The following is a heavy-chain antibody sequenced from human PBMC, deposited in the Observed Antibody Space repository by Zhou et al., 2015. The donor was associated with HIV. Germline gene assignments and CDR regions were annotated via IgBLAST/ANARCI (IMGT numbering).Heavy chain of an antibody. Sequence: QVQLVQSGAEVKKPGSSVKVSYKASGGTFSSYAISWVRQAPGQGLEWMGGIIPIFGTANYAQKFQGRVTITADESTSTAYMELSSLRSEDTAVYYCARPGGAPVRGSGNSSSWPYYYYMDVWGKGTTVTVSS. CDR1: GGTFSSYA. CDR2: IIPIFGTA. J-gene: IGHJ6*03. D-gene: IGHD6-13*01. CDR3: ARPGGAPVRGSGNSSSWPYYYYMDV. V-gene: IGHV1-69*01.